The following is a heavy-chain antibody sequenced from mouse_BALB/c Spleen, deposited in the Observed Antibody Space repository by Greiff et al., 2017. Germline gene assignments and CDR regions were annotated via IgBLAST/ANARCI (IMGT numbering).Heavy chain of an antibody. CDR1: GFTFSSFG. CDR2: ISSGSSTI. CDR3: ARVYRYGAMDY. V-gene: IGHV5-17*02. Sequence: EVMLVESGGGLVQPGGSRKLSCAASGFTFSSFGMHWVRQAPEKGLEWVAYISSGSSTIYYADTVKGRFTISRDNPKNTLFLQMTSLRSEDTAMYYCARVYRYGAMDYWGQGTSVTVSS. J-gene: IGHJ4*01. D-gene: IGHD2-14*01.